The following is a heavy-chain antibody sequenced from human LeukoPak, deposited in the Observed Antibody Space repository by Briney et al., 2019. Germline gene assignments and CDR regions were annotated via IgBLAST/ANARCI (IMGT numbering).Heavy chain of an antibody. J-gene: IGHJ6*03. D-gene: IGHD5-18*01. V-gene: IGHV4-34*01. Sequence: PSETLSLTCAVYGGSFSGYYWSWIRQPPGKGLEWIGEINHSGSTNYNPSLKSRVTISVDPSNNQFSLKLSSVTAADTAVYYCARGRGYSYGYYYYYMDVWGKGTTVTVSS. CDR2: INHSGST. CDR3: ARGRGYSYGYYYYYMDV. CDR1: GGSFSGYY.